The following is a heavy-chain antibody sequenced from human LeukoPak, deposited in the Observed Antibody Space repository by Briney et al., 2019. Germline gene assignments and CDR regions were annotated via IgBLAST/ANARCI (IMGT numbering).Heavy chain of an antibody. CDR2: ISSSSSTI. V-gene: IGHV3-48*04. J-gene: IGHJ4*02. CDR3: ARMGDIVLMEPDY. D-gene: IGHD2-8*01. Sequence: GGSLRLSCAASGFTFSSYSMNWVRQAPGKGLEWVSYISSSSSTIYYADSVKGRFTISRDNAKNSLYLQMNSLRAEDTAVYYCARMGDIVLMEPDYWGQGTLVTVSS. CDR1: GFTFSSYS.